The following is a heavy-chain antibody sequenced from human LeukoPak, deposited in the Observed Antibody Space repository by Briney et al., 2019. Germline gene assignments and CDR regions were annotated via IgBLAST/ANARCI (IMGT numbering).Heavy chain of an antibody. CDR3: AVCSGAGCYCGWFDP. Sequence: ASVKVSCKASGYTFTDYYMHWVRQAPGQGLEWMGWINPNSGVTNYAQMFQGRVTMTRDTSISTAYMELSRLTSDDTAVYYCAVCSGAGCYCGWFDPWGQGTLVTVSS. V-gene: IGHV1-2*02. CDR1: GYTFTDYY. D-gene: IGHD2-15*01. J-gene: IGHJ5*02. CDR2: INPNSGVT.